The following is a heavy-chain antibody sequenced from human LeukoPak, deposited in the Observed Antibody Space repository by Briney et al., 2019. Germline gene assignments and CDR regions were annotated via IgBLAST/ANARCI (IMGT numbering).Heavy chain of an antibody. Sequence: HGESLKISCKSSGYSFTSYWIGWVRPMPGNGLEWMGIIYPGDSDTRYSPSFQGQVTISADKSISTAYLQWSSLKASDTAMYYCARPSYGSGSYSHFDYWGQGTLVTVSS. D-gene: IGHD3-10*01. CDR2: IYPGDSDT. J-gene: IGHJ4*02. V-gene: IGHV5-51*01. CDR1: GYSFTSYW. CDR3: ARPSYGSGSYSHFDY.